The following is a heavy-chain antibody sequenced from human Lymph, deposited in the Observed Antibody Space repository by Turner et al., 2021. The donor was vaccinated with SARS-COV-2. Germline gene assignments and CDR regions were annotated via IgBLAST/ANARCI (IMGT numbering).Heavy chain of an antibody. D-gene: IGHD3-3*01. CDR3: AKVRSIFGVVIGGMDV. Sequence: QVQLVESGGGVVQPGRSLRLSCAASGFTFSSYGMHWVRQAPGKGLEWVAVISYDGSNKYYADSVKGRFTISRDNSKNTLYLKMNSLRAEDTAVYYCAKVRSIFGVVIGGMDVWGQGTTVTVSS. CDR1: GFTFSSYG. J-gene: IGHJ6*02. V-gene: IGHV3-30*18. CDR2: ISYDGSNK.